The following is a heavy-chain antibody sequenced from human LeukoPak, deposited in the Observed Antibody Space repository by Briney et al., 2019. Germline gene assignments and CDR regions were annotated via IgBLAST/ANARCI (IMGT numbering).Heavy chain of an antibody. CDR2: INHSRTT. J-gene: IGHJ4*02. Sequence: PSETLSLTCAVNGGSFSGYFWTWIRQPPGKGLEWIGEINHSRTTNYNPSLTSRVTISVDTSTKHFSLSLSSVNAADTAVYYWARVNSGYAWAVTHTNFDYWGQGTLVTVSS. D-gene: IGHD3-22*01. CDR1: GGSFSGYF. CDR3: ARVNSGYAWAVTHTNFDY. V-gene: IGHV4-34*01.